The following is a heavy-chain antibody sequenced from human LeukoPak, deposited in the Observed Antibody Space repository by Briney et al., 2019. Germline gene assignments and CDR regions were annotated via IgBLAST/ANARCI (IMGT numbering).Heavy chain of an antibody. Sequence: SETLSLTCAVSGYSISSGYYWGWLRQPPGKGLEWIGNIYYNGNTYYNPSLKSRVTVSADTSRNQFSLKLSSVTAADTAVYYCARRGIVRADPSAFHIWGQGTLVTVSS. V-gene: IGHV4-38-2*01. CDR2: IYYNGNT. CDR3: ARRGIVRADPSAFHI. CDR1: GYSISSGYY. D-gene: IGHD1-26*01. J-gene: IGHJ3*02.